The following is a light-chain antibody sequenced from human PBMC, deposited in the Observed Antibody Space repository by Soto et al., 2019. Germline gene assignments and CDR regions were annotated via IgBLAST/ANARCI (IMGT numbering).Light chain of an antibody. CDR2: GAS. J-gene: IGKJ4*01. CDR3: QQYADSPLT. CDR1: ETVATN. Sequence: EVVMTQSPATLSVSPGERATLSCRASETVATNLAWYQQKPGQAPRLLIHGASRRAPGIPDRVSGSGSGTDFTITISRLEHEAFAVYTCQQYADSPLTFGGGTKV. V-gene: IGKV3-20*01.